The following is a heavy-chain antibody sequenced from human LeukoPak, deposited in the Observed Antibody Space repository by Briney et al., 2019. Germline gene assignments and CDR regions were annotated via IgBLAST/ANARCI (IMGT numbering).Heavy chain of an antibody. D-gene: IGHD3-22*01. CDR3: AKDIFGAPSVVVITDAFDI. CDR1: GFTFSSYA. V-gene: IGHV3-23*01. Sequence: GGSLRLSCAASGFTFSSYAMSWVRQAPGKGLEWVSAISGSGGSTYYADSVKGRFTISRDNSKNTLYLQMNSLRAEDTAVYYCAKDIFGAPSVVVITDAFDIWGQGTMVTVSS. J-gene: IGHJ3*02. CDR2: ISGSGGST.